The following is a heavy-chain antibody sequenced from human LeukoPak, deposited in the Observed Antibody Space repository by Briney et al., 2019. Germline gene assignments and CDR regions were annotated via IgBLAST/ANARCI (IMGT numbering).Heavy chain of an antibody. CDR3: ARHQSMIVTGGFDY. CDR2: IYYSGST. Sequence: PSETLSLTCTVSGGSISSYYWSWIRQPPGKGLECIGYIYYSGSTNYNPSLKSRVTISVHTSKNQFSLKLSSVTAADTAVYYCARHQSMIVTGGFDYWGQGTLVTVSS. V-gene: IGHV4-59*01. CDR1: GGSISSYY. J-gene: IGHJ4*02. D-gene: IGHD3-22*01.